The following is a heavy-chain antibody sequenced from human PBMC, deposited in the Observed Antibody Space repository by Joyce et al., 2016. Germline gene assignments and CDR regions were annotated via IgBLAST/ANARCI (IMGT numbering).Heavy chain of an antibody. D-gene: IGHD2-8*01. V-gene: IGHV4-39*01. Sequence: QLQLQESGPGLVQPSGTLSLTCTVSGHSLSSNSYYWGWIRQPPGKGLEWVGTLHFNGDTYYNPSLKRRVTISEDTSRNQFALTLHSVSAADTAVYYCARRVVGVYYVDFWGQGALVTVSS. CDR3: ARRVVGVYYVDF. CDR2: LHFNGDT. J-gene: IGHJ4*02. CDR1: GHSLSSNSYY.